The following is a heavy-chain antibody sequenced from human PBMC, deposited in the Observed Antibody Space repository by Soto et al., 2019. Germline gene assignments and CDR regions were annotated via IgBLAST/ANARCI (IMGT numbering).Heavy chain of an antibody. CDR1: RFTFSSYA. V-gene: IGHV3-23*01. D-gene: IGHD5-12*01. Sequence: PGGSLRLSCAASRFTFSSYAMSWVRQAPGKGLEWVSTISGSGDTTYYADSVKGRFTISRDNSKNTLYLQMNSLRAKDTAVYYCAKDARRIVAKIVAFDIWGQGTMVTGSS. CDR2: ISGSGDTT. CDR3: AKDARRIVAKIVAFDI. J-gene: IGHJ3*02.